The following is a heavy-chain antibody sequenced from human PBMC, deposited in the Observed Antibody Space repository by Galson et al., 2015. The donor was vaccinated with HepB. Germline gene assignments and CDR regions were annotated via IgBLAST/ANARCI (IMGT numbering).Heavy chain of an antibody. CDR2: IRYNGGST. V-gene: IGHV3-23*01. D-gene: IGHD6-25*01. J-gene: IGHJ1*01. CDR3: SMANAAATF. Sequence: SLRLSCAASGFTFSSCDMNWVRQAPGKGLEWVSGIRYNGGSTYYADSVKGRFTISRVNSRNTVYLQMNSLRAADTGVYWCSMANAAATFWGPGTLVTVSS. CDR1: GFTFSSCD.